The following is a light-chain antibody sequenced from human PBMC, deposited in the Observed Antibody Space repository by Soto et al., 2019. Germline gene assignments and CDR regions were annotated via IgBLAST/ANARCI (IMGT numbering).Light chain of an antibody. CDR3: QKSDHLPL. CDR1: QSIGNS. Sequence: DIQMTQSPSSLSASVGDRVTITCRASQSIGNSLNWYQDKPGQAPKLVIYDAYNLETGVPSTFSGNGYGTDFTFTISSLRPEDIATYYCQKSDHLPLFGPGTKVDIK. J-gene: IGKJ3*01. CDR2: DAY. V-gene: IGKV1-33*01.